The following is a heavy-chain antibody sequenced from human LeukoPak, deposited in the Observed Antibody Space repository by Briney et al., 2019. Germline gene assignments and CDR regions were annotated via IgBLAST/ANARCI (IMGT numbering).Heavy chain of an antibody. V-gene: IGHV1-2*02. CDR3: AGTMSGSYLYMDV. J-gene: IGHJ6*03. CDR2: INPNSGGT. CDR1: GYTFTNYY. Sequence: GASVKISCKASGYTFTNYYMHWVRQAPGQGLEWMGWINPNSGGTNYAQKFQGRVTMTRDTSISTAYMELSRLRSDDTAVYYCAGTMSGSYLYMDVWGKGTTVTISS. D-gene: IGHD1-14*01.